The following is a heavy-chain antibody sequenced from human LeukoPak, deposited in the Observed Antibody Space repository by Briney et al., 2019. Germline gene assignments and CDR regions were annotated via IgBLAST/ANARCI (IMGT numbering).Heavy chain of an antibody. V-gene: IGHV1-18*01. J-gene: IGHJ4*02. D-gene: IGHD3-22*01. Sequence: ASVKVSCKASGYTFTSYGISWVRQAPGQGLEWMGWISAYNGNTNYAQKLQGRVTMTTDTSTSTAYMELRSLRSDDTVVYYCARDEDDSSGYYSAYWGQGTLVTVSS. CDR3: ARDEDDSSGYYSAY. CDR1: GYTFTSYG. CDR2: ISAYNGNT.